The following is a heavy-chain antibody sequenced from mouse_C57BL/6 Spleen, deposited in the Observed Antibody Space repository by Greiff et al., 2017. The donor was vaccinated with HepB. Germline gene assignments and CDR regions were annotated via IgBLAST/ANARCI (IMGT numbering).Heavy chain of an antibody. J-gene: IGHJ2*01. V-gene: IGHV1-4*01. CDR3: AREEGGYFDY. CDR1: GYTFTSYT. CDR2: INPSSGYT. Sequence: VQLVESGAELARPGASVKMSCKASGYTFTSYTMHWVKQRPGQGLEWIGYINPSSGYTKYNQKFKDKATLTADKSSSTAYMQLSSLTSEDSAVYYCAREEGGYFDYWGQGTTLTVSS.